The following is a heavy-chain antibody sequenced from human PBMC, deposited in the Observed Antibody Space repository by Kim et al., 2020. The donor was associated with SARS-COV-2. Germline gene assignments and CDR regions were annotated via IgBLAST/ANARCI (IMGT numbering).Heavy chain of an antibody. CDR3: ARGGGYCSGGSCKYDY. V-gene: IGHV4-39*01. D-gene: IGHD2-15*01. CDR2: IYYSGST. CDR1: GGSISSSSYY. J-gene: IGHJ4*02. Sequence: SETLSLTCTVSGGSISSSSYYWAWIRQPPGKGLEWIGSIYYSGSTYYNPSLKSRVTISVDTSKNQFSLKLSSVTAADTAVYYCARGGGYCSGGSCKYDYWGQGTLVTVSS.